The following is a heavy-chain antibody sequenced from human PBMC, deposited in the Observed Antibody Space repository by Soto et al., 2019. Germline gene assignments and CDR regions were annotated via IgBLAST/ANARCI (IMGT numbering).Heavy chain of an antibody. CDR1: GGSFSGYY. Sequence: QVQLQQWGAGLLKLSETLSLTCAVYGGSFSGYYWSWIRQPPGKGLEWIGEINHSGSTNYNPSLKSRVTISVDTSKNQFSLKLSSVTAADTAVYYCARGRGGLVRFDYWGQGTLVTVSS. V-gene: IGHV4-34*01. J-gene: IGHJ4*02. CDR2: INHSGST. CDR3: ARGRGGLVRFDY. D-gene: IGHD3-9*01.